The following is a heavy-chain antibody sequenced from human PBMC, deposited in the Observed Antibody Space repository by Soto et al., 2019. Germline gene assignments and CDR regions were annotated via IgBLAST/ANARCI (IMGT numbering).Heavy chain of an antibody. J-gene: IGHJ4*02. Sequence: WGSLRLSCAVFGVTLSSYEMNWVRQAAGKGREWVSYINKNGGTVSYADSVKGRLTISRDNAENSLHLQMNSLRAEDTAVYYCATGVRYYFDSWGQG. CDR3: ATGVRYYFDS. CDR2: INKNGGTV. V-gene: IGHV3-48*03. CDR1: GVTLSSYE.